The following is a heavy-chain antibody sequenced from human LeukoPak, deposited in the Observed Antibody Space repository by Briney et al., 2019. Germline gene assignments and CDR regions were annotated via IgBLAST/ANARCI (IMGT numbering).Heavy chain of an antibody. CDR1: GFTFSSYA. J-gene: IGHJ4*02. V-gene: IGHV3-23*01. CDR2: ISGSGGST. D-gene: IGHD3-22*01. CDR3: AEVDSSGYYYSAVDY. Sequence: PGGSLRLSCAASGFTFSSYAMSWVRQAPGKGLEWVSAISGSGGSTYYADSVKGRFTISRDNSKNTLYLQMNSLRAEDTAVYYCAEVDSSGYYYSAVDYWGQGTLVTVSS.